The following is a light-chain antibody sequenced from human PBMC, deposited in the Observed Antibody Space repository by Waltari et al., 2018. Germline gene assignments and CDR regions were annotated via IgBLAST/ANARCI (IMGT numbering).Light chain of an antibody. J-gene: IGLJ1*01. Sequence: QSALTPPASVSGSPGHSITISCTGTSSDVGAYDYVSWYQQYPGKAPKLMIFEVSNRPSGSSIRFSGSKSGNTASLTISGLLPEDEADYYCSSFTTSSTQVFGTGTKVTVL. CDR3: SSFTTSSTQV. CDR1: SSDVGAYDY. CDR2: EVS. V-gene: IGLV2-14*01.